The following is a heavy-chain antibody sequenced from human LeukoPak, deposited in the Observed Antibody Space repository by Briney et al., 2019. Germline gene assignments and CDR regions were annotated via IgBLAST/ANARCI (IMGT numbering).Heavy chain of an antibody. CDR2: VSHTGST. Sequence: SETLSLTCAVYGGSLRGYYWSWLRQIPAKGLEWIAEVSHTGSTSHNPSLKSRVTISLDPSKNQVSLRLRSVTAADTAIYYCARPIDCSATTCSSPFHIWGQGSLVTVSA. J-gene: IGHJ4*02. D-gene: IGHD5-24*01. CDR3: ARPIDCSATTCSSPFHI. CDR1: GGSLRGYY. V-gene: IGHV4-34*01.